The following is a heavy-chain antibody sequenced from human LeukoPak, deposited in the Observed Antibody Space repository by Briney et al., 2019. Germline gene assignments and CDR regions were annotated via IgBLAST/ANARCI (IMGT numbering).Heavy chain of an antibody. CDR3: ARDNWDLSYFYSGMDV. V-gene: IGHV4-59*01. J-gene: IGHJ6*02. D-gene: IGHD7-27*01. Sequence: SETLSLTCTVSGGSIISYYWSWIRQPPGKGLEWIGYIYYSGSTNYNPSLKSRVTMSIDTSKNQFFLKLTSVTTADTAVYYCARDNWDLSYFYSGMDVWGQGTTVTVSS. CDR1: GGSIISYY. CDR2: IYYSGST.